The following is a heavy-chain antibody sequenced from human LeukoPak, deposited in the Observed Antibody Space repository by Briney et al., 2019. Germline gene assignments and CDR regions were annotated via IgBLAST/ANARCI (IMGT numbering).Heavy chain of an antibody. CDR2: IYHSGST. CDR1: GGSISSGGYS. CDR3: ARVGGWLPHFDY. Sequence: SETLSLTCAVSGGSISSGGYSWSWIRQPPGKGLEWIGYIYHSGSTYYNPSLKSRVTISVDTSKNQLSLKLRSVTAADTAVYYCARVGGWLPHFDYWGQGILVTVSS. D-gene: IGHD5-24*01. V-gene: IGHV4-30-2*01. J-gene: IGHJ4*02.